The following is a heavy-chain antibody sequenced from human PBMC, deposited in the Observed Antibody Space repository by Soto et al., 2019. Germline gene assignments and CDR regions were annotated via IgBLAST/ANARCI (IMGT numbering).Heavy chain of an antibody. CDR1: GFSLSSIGVG. CDR3: AHTIVVVPTAHDAFDV. Sequence: QITLKESGPTLVKPTQTLTLTCTFSGFSLSSIGVGVGWIRQPPGKALEWLGILYWDDDKHYSPSLKSRISIAKDTSKDLVVLTLTNMDPVDTATYYCAHTIVVVPTAHDAFDVWGQGTMVTVSS. D-gene: IGHD2-2*01. V-gene: IGHV2-5*02. CDR2: LYWDDDK. J-gene: IGHJ3*01.